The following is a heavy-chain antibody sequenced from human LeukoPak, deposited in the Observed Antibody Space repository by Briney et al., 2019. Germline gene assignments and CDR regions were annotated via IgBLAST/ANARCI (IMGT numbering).Heavy chain of an antibody. V-gene: IGHV3-30*18. D-gene: IGHD6-19*01. Sequence: GGSLRLSCAASGFTFSSYGMHWVRQAPGKGLEWVAVISYDGSNKYYADSVKGRFTISRDNSKNTLYLQMNSLRAEDTAVYYCANGPKYTKNSSGWHYYYGMDVWGQGTTVTVSS. CDR3: ANGPKYTKNSSGWHYYYGMDV. CDR2: ISYDGSNK. CDR1: GFTFSSYG. J-gene: IGHJ6*02.